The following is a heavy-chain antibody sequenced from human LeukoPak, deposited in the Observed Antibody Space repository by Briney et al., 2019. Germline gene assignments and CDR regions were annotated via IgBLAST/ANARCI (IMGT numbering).Heavy chain of an antibody. CDR3: ARAPAVAGTYLDY. V-gene: IGHV3-30-3*01. J-gene: IGHJ4*02. CDR2: ISYDGSNK. Sequence: GGSLRLSCAASGFTFSSYAMPWVRQAPGKGLEWVAVISYDGSNKYYADSVKGRFTISRDNSKNTLYLQMDSLRAEDTAVYYCARAPAVAGTYLDYWGQGTLVTVSS. D-gene: IGHD6-19*01. CDR1: GFTFSSYA.